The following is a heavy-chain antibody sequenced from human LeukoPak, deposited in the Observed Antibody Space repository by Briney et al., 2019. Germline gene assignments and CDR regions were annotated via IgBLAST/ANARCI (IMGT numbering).Heavy chain of an antibody. CDR2: INSDGSST. Sequence: GGSLRLSCTASGFTFGNYAVNWVRQAPGKGLVWVSRINSDGSSTSYADSVKGRFTVSRDNAKNTLYLQMNSLRAEDTAVYHCARAYDSSFPHYYYMDVWGKGTTVTISS. CDR3: ARAYDSSFPHYYYMDV. D-gene: IGHD6-13*01. J-gene: IGHJ6*03. CDR1: GFTFGNYA. V-gene: IGHV3-74*01.